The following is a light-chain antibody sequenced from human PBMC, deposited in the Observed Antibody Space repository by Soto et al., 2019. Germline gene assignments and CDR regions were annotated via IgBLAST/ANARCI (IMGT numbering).Light chain of an antibody. Sequence: EIVMTQSPATLSVSPGERATLSCRASQSVNSNLAWYQQKPGQAPRLVIYGASTRATGIPARFSGSGSGTEFTLTISSLQSEAFAVYYCQQYKSFWTFGQGTKVEIK. CDR2: GAS. V-gene: IGKV3-15*01. CDR3: QQYKSFWT. J-gene: IGKJ1*01. CDR1: QSVNSN.